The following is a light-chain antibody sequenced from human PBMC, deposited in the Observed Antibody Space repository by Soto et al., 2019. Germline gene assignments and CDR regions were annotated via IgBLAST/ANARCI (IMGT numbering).Light chain of an antibody. CDR2: GAS. CDR3: QQYGTSHRT. CDR1: QSVSSSY. V-gene: IGKV3-20*01. Sequence: ELGLTQSPCTLSWSPGERATLSCGASQSVSSSYLAWYQQKNGQAPRLLIYGASSRATGVPDRFSGSGYGTDFNLTINRLETEDLAVYYCQQYGTSHRTFGQGTKVDIK. J-gene: IGKJ1*01.